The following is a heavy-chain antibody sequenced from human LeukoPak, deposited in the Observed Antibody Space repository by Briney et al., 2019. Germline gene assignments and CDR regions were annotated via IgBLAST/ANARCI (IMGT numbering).Heavy chain of an antibody. CDR2: ISGSGGST. Sequence: GGSLRLSCAASGFTFSSYAMSWVRQAPGKGLEWVSAISGSGGSTYYADSVKGRFTISRDNSKNTLYLQMNSLRAEDTAVYYCAKGPNKSDGGNSGSAWFDPWGQGTLVTVSS. CDR1: GFTFSSYA. CDR3: AKGPNKSDGGNSGSAWFDP. D-gene: IGHD4-23*01. V-gene: IGHV3-23*01. J-gene: IGHJ5*02.